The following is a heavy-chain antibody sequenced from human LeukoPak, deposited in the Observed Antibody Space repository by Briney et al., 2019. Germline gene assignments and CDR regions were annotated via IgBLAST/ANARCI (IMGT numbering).Heavy chain of an antibody. CDR2: IYPDDSDT. J-gene: IGHJ4*02. V-gene: IGHV5-51*01. D-gene: IGHD5-18*01. CDR3: ARLGTGFDY. Sequence: GESLKISCKTSGYSFTTYWIGWVRQMPGTGLEWVGAIYPDDSDTRYSPSFQGQVVISADKSISTAYLQWSSLKASDTAMYYCARLGTGFDYWGQGSLVTVPS. CDR1: GYSFTTYW.